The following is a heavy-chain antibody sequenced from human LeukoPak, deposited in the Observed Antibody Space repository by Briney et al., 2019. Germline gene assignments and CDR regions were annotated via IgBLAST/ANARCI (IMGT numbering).Heavy chain of an antibody. CDR2: IYYSGST. CDR3: ARHKIVGAYGSGSHWFDP. J-gene: IGHJ5*02. CDR1: GGSISSYY. V-gene: IGHV4-59*08. Sequence: PSETLSLTCTVSGGSISSYYWSWIRQPPGKGLEWIGYIYYSGSTDYNPSLKSRVTISVETSKNQFSLKLSSVTAADTAVYYCARHKIVGAYGSGSHWFDPWGQGTLVTVSS. D-gene: IGHD3-10*01.